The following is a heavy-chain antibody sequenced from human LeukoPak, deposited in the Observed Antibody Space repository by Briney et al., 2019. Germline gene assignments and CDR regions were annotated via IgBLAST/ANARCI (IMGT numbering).Heavy chain of an antibody. V-gene: IGHV4-59*08. CDR2: IYYSGST. J-gene: IGHJ3*02. Sequence: PSETPSLTCTASGGSISSYYWSWIRQPPGKGLEWIGYIYYSGSTNYNPSLKSRVTISVETSKNQFSLKLSSVTAADTAVYYCARAVADAFDIWGQGTMVTVSS. CDR1: GGSISSYY. D-gene: IGHD6-19*01. CDR3: ARAVADAFDI.